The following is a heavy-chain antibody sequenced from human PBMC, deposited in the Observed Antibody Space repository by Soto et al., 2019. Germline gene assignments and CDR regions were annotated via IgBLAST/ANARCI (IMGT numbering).Heavy chain of an antibody. CDR3: ARASYEVVADPVFDY. Sequence: SETLSLTCAVSGGTISSSNWCCWVRQPPGKGQWWLGESFHSGSTNYNPSLKSRVTISVDKSKKQFSLELSSVTAADTAVYYCARASYEVVADPVFDYWGQGTLVTVSS. CDR2: SFHSGST. J-gene: IGHJ4*02. CDR1: GGTISSSNW. D-gene: IGHD2-15*01. V-gene: IGHV4-4*02.